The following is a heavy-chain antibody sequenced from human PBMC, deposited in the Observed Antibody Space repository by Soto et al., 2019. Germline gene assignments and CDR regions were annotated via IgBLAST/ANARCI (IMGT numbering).Heavy chain of an antibody. Sequence: SETLCLTCTVSGGSISSGGYYWSWIRQHPGKGLEWIGYIYYSGSTYYNPSLKSRVTISVDTSKNQFSLKLSSVTAADTAVYYCATCSSTRDTPLVYYGMDVWGQGTTVTVSS. CDR3: ATCSSTRDTPLVYYGMDV. D-gene: IGHD2-2*01. CDR1: GGSISSGGYY. CDR2: IYYSGST. J-gene: IGHJ6*02. V-gene: IGHV4-31*03.